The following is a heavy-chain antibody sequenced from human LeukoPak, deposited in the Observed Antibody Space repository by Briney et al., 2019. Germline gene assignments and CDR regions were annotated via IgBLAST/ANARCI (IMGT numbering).Heavy chain of an antibody. CDR1: GGSFSGYY. Sequence: PSETLSLTCAVYGGSFSGYYWGWIRQPPGKGLEWIGEINHSGSTNYNPSLKSRVTISVDTSKNQFSLKLSSVTAADTAVYYCARGGHDCSSTSCHTVEYYFDYWGQGTLVTVSS. D-gene: IGHD2-2*02. V-gene: IGHV4-34*01. CDR2: INHSGST. CDR3: ARGGHDCSSTSCHTVEYYFDY. J-gene: IGHJ4*02.